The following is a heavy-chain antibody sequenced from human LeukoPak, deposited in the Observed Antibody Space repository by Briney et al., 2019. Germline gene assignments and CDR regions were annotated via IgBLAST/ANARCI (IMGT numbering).Heavy chain of an antibody. CDR1: GYTFTGYY. J-gene: IGHJ3*02. Sequence: ASVKVSCKASGYTFTGYYMHWVRQAPGQGLEWMGRINPNSGGTNYAQKFQGRVTMTRGTSISTAYMELSRLRSDDTAVYYCAREVSWDTAMATGAFDIWGQGTMVTVSS. CDR3: AREVSWDTAMATGAFDI. CDR2: INPNSGGT. V-gene: IGHV1-2*06. D-gene: IGHD5-18*01.